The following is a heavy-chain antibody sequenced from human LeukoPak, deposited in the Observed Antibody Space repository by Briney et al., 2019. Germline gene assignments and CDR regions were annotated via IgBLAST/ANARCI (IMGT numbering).Heavy chain of an antibody. CDR3: AKDIYSRRGSYFEH. V-gene: IGHV3-43*02. D-gene: IGHD2-15*01. CDR1: GFTFDDYA. J-gene: IGHJ1*01. CDR2: ISGDGGST. Sequence: GGSLRLSCAASGFTFDDYAMHWVRQVPGKGLDWVSLISGDGGSTYYADSVKGRFTISRDNSKNSLYLQMNSLRTEDTALYYCAKDIYSRRGSYFEHWGQGTLVTVSS.